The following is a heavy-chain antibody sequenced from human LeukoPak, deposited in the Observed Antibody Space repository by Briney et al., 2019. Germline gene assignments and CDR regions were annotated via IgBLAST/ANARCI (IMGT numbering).Heavy chain of an antibody. D-gene: IGHD2-2*01. CDR1: GYTFTTNG. J-gene: IGHJ3*02. Sequence: ASVKVSCKASGYTFTTNGVSWVRQAPGQGLEWLAWISPYVGDTNYTPDLQGRVTLSTDTSTSTAYMELTSLRSDDTAVYYCARLRGGIYSSRDAFDIWGQGTMVTVSS. CDR3: ARLRGGIYSSRDAFDI. V-gene: IGHV1-18*04. CDR2: ISPYVGDT.